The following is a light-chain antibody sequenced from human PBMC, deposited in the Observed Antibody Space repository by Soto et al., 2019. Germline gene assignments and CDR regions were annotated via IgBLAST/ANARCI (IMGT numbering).Light chain of an antibody. CDR1: QSLVNSDGNTY. J-gene: IGKJ1*01. CDR2: KVS. CDR3: MQGTHWPPT. Sequence: DVVMPQSPLSLPVTLGQPASISCRSSQSLVNSDGNTYLNWFQQRPGQSPRRLIYKVSNRDSGVPDRFSGSGSGTEFTLKISRVEAEDVGVYYCMQGTHWPPTFGQGTKVEIK. V-gene: IGKV2-30*01.